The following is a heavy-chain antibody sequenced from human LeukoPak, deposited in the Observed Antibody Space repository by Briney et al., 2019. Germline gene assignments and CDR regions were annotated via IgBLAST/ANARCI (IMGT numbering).Heavy chain of an antibody. V-gene: IGHV1-8*02. CDR3: ARGEVTSTYYYYYYGMDV. CDR2: MNPNSGNT. J-gene: IGHJ6*02. D-gene: IGHD4-17*01. CDR1: GYTFTGYY. Sequence: ASVKVSCKASGYTFTGYYMHWVRQAPGQGLEWMGWMNPNSGNTGYAQKFQGRVTMTRNTSISTAYMELSSLRSEDTAVYYCARGEVTSTYYYYYYGMDVWGQGTTVTVSS.